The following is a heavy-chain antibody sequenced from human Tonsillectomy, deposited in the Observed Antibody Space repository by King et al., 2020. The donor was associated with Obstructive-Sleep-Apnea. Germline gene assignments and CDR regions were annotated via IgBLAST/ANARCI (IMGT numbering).Heavy chain of an antibody. Sequence: DAQLVESGGGLVQPGGSLRLSCAASGFMFSTYSMNWVRQAPGKGLEWVSYAGVSSSHMEYADSVKGRFTISRDNAKSSLYLQMNSLRAEDTGVYFCARDFGWSFDSWGQGTQVTVSS. CDR2: AGVSSSHM. CDR3: ARDFGWSFDS. J-gene: IGHJ4*02. V-gene: IGHV3-48*04. D-gene: IGHD2-15*01. CDR1: GFMFSTYS.